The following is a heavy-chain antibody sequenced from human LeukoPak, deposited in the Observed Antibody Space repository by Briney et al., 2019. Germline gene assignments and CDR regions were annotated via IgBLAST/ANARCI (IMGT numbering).Heavy chain of an antibody. D-gene: IGHD6-19*01. V-gene: IGHV3-7*03. CDR3: ARDIGRGGWPDDY. Sequence: HPGGSLRLSCAASGFTFSDYYMTWVRQAPGKGLEWVANINEDGSAKHYVDSVRGRFTVSRDNAKNSLYLQMNSLRAEDTAVYYCARDIGRGGWPDDYWGQGTLVTVSS. CDR2: INEDGSAK. J-gene: IGHJ4*02. CDR1: GFTFSDYY.